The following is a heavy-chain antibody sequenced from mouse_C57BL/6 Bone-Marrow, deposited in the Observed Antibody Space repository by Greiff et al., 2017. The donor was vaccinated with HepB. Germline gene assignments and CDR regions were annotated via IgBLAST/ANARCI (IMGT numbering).Heavy chain of an antibody. J-gene: IGHJ2*01. CDR2: INPSNGGT. CDR3: ARSGTTVVADD. Sequence: QVQLKQPGTELVKPGDSVKLSCKASGYTFTSYWMHWVNQSPGKGLEWIGNINPSNGGTNYNEKFKSKATLTVDKSSSTAHMQISSLTSEESAFYYGARSGTTVVADDWGQGTTLTVSS. V-gene: IGHV1-53*01. D-gene: IGHD1-1*01. CDR1: GYTFTSYW.